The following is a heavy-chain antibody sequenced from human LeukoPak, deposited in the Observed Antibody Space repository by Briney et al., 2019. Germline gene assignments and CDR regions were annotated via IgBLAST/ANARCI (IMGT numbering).Heavy chain of an antibody. Sequence: NPSETLSLTCTVSRGSISTYYWSWIRQPPGKGLEWIGHIYYSGSTNYNPSLRSRVTISVDTSKNQFSLNLSSLTAADTAMCYCARGSYSDYEPMFDYWGQGTLVTVSS. J-gene: IGHJ4*02. CDR2: IYYSGST. CDR1: RGSISTYY. CDR3: ARGSYSDYEPMFDY. D-gene: IGHD5-12*01. V-gene: IGHV4-59*01.